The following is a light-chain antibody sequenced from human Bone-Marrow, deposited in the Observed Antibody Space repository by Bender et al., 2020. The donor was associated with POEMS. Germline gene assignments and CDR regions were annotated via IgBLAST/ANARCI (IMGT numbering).Light chain of an antibody. J-gene: IGLJ2*01. CDR1: KFGSKS. Sequence: SYVLTQPPSVSVAPGQTARITCGGNKFGSKSVHWHQQKPGQAPVLIVYDDSDRPSGIPERFSGSMSGTSASLAISGLHSEDEADYYCVAWDDTLNGWVFGGGTKLTVL. CDR2: DDS. CDR3: VAWDDTLNGWV. V-gene: IGLV3-21*02.